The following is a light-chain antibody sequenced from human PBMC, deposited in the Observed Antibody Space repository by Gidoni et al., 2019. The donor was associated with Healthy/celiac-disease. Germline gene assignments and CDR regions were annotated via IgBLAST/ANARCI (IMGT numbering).Light chain of an antibody. CDR1: KSISSY. CDR2: AAS. V-gene: IGKV1-39*01. Sequence: DIQMTQSPSSLSASVGDRVTITCRASKSISSYLNWYQQKPGKAPKLLIYAASSLQSGVPSMFSCSGSETDFTLTISSLQPEDFATYYCQQSYSTPLTFGGGTKVEIK. CDR3: QQSYSTPLT. J-gene: IGKJ4*01.